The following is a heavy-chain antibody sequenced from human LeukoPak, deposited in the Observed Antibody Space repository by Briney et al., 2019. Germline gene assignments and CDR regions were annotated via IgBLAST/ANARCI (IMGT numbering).Heavy chain of an antibody. Sequence: SETLSLTCTVSGGSISSSSYYWGWIRQPPGKGLEWIGSIYYSGSTYYNPSLKSRVTISVDTSKNQFSLKLSSVTAADTAVYYCARTRRYASYFDYWGQGTLVTVSS. CDR3: ARTRRYASYFDY. CDR1: GGSISSSSYY. J-gene: IGHJ4*02. CDR2: IYYSGST. D-gene: IGHD1-1*01. V-gene: IGHV4-39*07.